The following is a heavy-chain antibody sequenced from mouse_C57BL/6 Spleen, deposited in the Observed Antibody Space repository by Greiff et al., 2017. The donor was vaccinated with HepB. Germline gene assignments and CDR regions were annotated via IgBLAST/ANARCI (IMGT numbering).Heavy chain of an antibody. Sequence: VQLQQSGAELVRPGASVKLSCTASGFNIKDYYMHWVKQRPEQGLEWIGRIDPEDGDTEYAPKFQGKATMTADTSSNTAYLKLSSLTSEDTAVYYCSASLVRKAMDYWGQGTSVTVSA. J-gene: IGHJ4*01. CDR1: GFNIKDYY. V-gene: IGHV14-1*01. D-gene: IGHD2-10*02. CDR2: IDPEDGDT. CDR3: SASLVRKAMDY.